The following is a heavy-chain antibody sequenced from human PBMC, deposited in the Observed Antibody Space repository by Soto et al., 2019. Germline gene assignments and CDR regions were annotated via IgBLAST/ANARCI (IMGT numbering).Heavy chain of an antibody. CDR2: IRSKAYGGTT. D-gene: IGHD5-12*01. Sequence: GGSLRLSCTASGFTFGDYAMSWFRQAPGKGLEWVGFIRSKAYGGTTEYAASVKGRFTISRDDSKSIAYLQMNSLKTEDTAVYYCTSGGGYSGYDGPFPPDYWGQGTLVTVSS. CDR3: TSGGGYSGYDGPFPPDY. J-gene: IGHJ4*02. CDR1: GFTFGDYA. V-gene: IGHV3-49*03.